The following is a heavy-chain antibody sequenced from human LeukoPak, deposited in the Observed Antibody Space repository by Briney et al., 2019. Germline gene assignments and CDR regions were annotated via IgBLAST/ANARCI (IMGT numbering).Heavy chain of an antibody. CDR2: IYPGDSDT. D-gene: IGHD3-10*02. V-gene: IGHV5-51*01. CDR3: ARHVRMYYYYYMDV. J-gene: IGHJ6*03. Sequence: GGSLRLSCAASGFTFNSYAMHWVRQGPGKGLEWMGIIYPGDSDTRYSPSFQGQVTISADKSISTAYLQWSSLKASDTAMYYCARHVRMYYYYYMDVWGKGTTVTVSS. CDR1: GFTFNSYA.